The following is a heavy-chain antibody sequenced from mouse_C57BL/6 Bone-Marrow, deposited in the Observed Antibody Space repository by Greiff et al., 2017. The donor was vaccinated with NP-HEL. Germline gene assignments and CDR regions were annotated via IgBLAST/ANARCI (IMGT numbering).Heavy chain of an antibody. CDR1: GFTFSDYY. Sequence: EVNVVESEGGLVQPGSSMKLSCTASGFTFSDYYMAWVRQVPEKGLEWVANINYDGSSTYYLDSLKSRFIISRDNAKNILYLQMSSLKSEDTATYYCARVGCGWFAYWGQGTLVTVSA. CDR2: INYDGSST. J-gene: IGHJ3*01. V-gene: IGHV5-16*01. D-gene: IGHD2-14*01. CDR3: ARVGCGWFAY.